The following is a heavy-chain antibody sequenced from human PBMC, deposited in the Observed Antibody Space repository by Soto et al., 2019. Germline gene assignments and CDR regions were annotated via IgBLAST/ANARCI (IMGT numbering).Heavy chain of an antibody. V-gene: IGHV1-69*06. J-gene: IGHJ1*01. CDR1: GETFRRDV. Sequence: QVQLVQSGAEVKKSGSSVKVSCKAPGETFRRDVISWVRQAPGQGLEWLGGITPMSGTTDYAQKFQGRVTISADKSTGTAYVELSSLTFDDTGVYYWARGVSMAGRPGFFHHWGQGSLVTVSS. D-gene: IGHD6-6*01. CDR3: ARGVSMAGRPGFFHH. CDR2: ITPMSGTT.